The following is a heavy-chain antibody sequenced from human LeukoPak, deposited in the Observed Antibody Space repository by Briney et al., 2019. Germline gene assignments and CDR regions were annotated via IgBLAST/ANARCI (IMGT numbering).Heavy chain of an antibody. CDR1: GGSISGYY. CDR3: ARVWYGYSSSWYSNAFDV. V-gene: IGHV4-59*01. Sequence: PSETLSLTCTVSGGSISGYYWTWIRQPPGKGLEWIGYIYYSGSPDYNPSLKSRVTISVDTSNNPFSLKLSSVTAADTAVYYCARVWYGYSSSWYSNAFDVWGQGTMVTVSS. CDR2: IYYSGSP. D-gene: IGHD6-13*01. J-gene: IGHJ3*01.